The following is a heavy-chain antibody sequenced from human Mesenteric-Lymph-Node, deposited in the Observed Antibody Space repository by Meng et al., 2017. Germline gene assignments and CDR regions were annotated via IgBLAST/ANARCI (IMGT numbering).Heavy chain of an antibody. D-gene: IGHD3-22*01. Sequence: QVQLQEPGPGLVKPPQTLSLTCTVSGGSISSGDYYWSWIRQPPGKGLEWIGYIYYSGSTYYNPSLKSRVTISVDTSKNQFSLKLSSVTAADTAVYYCARGYYDSSGYGYWYFDLWGRGTLVTVSS. CDR1: GGSISSGDYY. CDR3: ARGYYDSSGYGYWYFDL. V-gene: IGHV4-30-4*01. CDR2: IYYSGST. J-gene: IGHJ2*01.